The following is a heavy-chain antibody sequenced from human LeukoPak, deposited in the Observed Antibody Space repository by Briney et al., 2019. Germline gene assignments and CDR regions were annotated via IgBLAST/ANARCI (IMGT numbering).Heavy chain of an antibody. CDR3: ARRGEAIDY. CDR1: GGSISSYY. J-gene: IGHJ4*02. CDR2: IYYSGST. D-gene: IGHD3-16*01. Sequence: ETLXLTCTVAGGSISSYYWSWIRQPPGKGLEGIGYIYYSGSTNYNPSLKSRVTISVDTSKNQFSLKLSSVTAADTAVYYCARRGEAIDYWGQGTLVTVSS. V-gene: IGHV4-59*01.